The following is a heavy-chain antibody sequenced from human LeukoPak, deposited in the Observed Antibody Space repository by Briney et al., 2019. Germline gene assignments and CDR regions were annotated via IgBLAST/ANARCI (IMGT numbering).Heavy chain of an antibody. CDR1: SGSISSHY. CDR2: IYYSGST. CDR3: ARSGRRLYYYDSPRGAFDI. Sequence: SETLSLTCKVSSGSISSHYWSWMRQPPGKGLEWIGYIYYSGSTHYNPSLKSRVTISVDTSKNQFSLKLSSVTAADTAVYYCARSGRRLYYYDSPRGAFDIWGQGTMVTVSS. D-gene: IGHD3-22*01. J-gene: IGHJ3*02. V-gene: IGHV4-59*11.